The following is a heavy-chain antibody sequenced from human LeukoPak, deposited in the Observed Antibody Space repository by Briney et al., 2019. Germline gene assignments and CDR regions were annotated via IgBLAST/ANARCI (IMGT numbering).Heavy chain of an antibody. V-gene: IGHV3-23*01. CDR1: GFTFSSYA. J-gene: IGHJ4*02. CDR3: AKDHFSGGTTDFDY. D-gene: IGHD1-1*01. CDR2: ISGSGGST. Sequence: QPGRSLRLSCAASGFTFSSYAMSWVRQAPGKGLEWVSAISGSGGSTYYADSVKGRFTISRDNSKNTLYLQMNSLRAEDTAVYYCAKDHFSGGTTDFDYWGQGTLVTVSS.